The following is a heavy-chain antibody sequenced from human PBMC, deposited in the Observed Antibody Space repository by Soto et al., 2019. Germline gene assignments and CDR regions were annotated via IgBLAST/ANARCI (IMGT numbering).Heavy chain of an antibody. CDR2: IIPILGIA. Sequence: QVQLVQSGAEVKKPGSSVKVSCKASGGTFSTYSMFWVRQAPGQGLEWMGRIIPILGIANYAQKLQGRVTVTANKSTSTAYMALSCLRSEDTALYYCTIGSWSGEVFDIWGQGTMVTVSS. V-gene: IGHV1-69*02. J-gene: IGHJ3*02. CDR3: TIGSWSGEVFDI. CDR1: GGTFSTYS. D-gene: IGHD2-21*01.